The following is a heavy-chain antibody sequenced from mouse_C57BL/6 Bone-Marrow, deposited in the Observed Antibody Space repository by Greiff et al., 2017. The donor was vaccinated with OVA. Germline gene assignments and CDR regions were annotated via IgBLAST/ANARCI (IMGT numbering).Heavy chain of an antibody. V-gene: IGHV1-82*01. CDR3: ARSDWDFDY. CDR2: IYPGDGDT. CDR1: GYAFSSSW. J-gene: IGHJ2*01. Sequence: VQLQQSGPELVKPGASVKISCKASGYAFSSSWMNWVKQRPGKGLEWIGRIYPGDGDTNYNGKFKGKATLTADKSSSTAYMQLSSLTSEDSAVYFCARSDWDFDYWGQGTTLTVSS. D-gene: IGHD4-1*01.